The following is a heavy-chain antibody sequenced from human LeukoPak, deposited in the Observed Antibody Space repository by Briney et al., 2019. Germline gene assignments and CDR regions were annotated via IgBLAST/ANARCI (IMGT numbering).Heavy chain of an antibody. CDR1: GFTVSSYY. D-gene: IGHD3-10*01. J-gene: IGHJ4*02. CDR3: ARAPTMVRGVYFDY. CDR2: LYSGGST. Sequence: GGSLRPSCAASGFTVSSYYMSWVRQAPGKGLEWVSVLYSGGSTYYADSAKGRFTISRDNSKNTLYLQMNSLRAEDTAVYYCARAPTMVRGVYFDYWGQGTLVTVSS. V-gene: IGHV3-53*01.